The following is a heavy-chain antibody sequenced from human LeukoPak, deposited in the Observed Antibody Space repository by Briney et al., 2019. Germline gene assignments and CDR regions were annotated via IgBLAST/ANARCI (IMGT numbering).Heavy chain of an antibody. V-gene: IGHV4-34*01. CDR1: GGSFSGYY. CDR2: INHSGST. CDR3: AGGKGGYDFWSGYYTGAGNYYYGMDV. J-gene: IGHJ6*02. D-gene: IGHD3-3*01. Sequence: TTSETLSLTCAVYGGSFSGYYWSWIRQPPGKGLEWIGEINHSGSTNYNPSLKSRVTISVDTSKNQFSLKLSSVTAADTAVYYCAGGKGGYDFWSGYYTGAGNYYYGMDVWGQGTTVTVPS.